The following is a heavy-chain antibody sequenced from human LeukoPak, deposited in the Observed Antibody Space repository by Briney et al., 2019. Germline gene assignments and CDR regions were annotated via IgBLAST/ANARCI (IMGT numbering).Heavy chain of an antibody. CDR3: ARDESIAAAGTERRYYYMDV. V-gene: IGHV3-7*01. Sequence: GGSLRLSCAASGFTFSTYCMSWVRQAPGKGLEWVANIKQDGSEKYYVDSVKGRFTISRDNAKNSLYLQMNSLRAEDTAVYYCARDESIAAAGTERRYYYMDVWGKGTTVTVSS. CDR2: IKQDGSEK. D-gene: IGHD6-13*01. CDR1: GFTFSTYC. J-gene: IGHJ6*03.